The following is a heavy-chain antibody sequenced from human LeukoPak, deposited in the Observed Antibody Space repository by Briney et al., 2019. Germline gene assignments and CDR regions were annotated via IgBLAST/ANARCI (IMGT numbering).Heavy chain of an antibody. CDR2: IYYSGST. CDR3: ARLVEGAFDI. J-gene: IGHJ3*02. V-gene: IGHV4-59*08. CDR1: GGSISSYY. Sequence: PSETLSLTCTVSGGSISSYYWSWIRPPPGKGLEWIGYIYYSGSTNYNPSLKSRVTISVDTSKNQFSLKLSSVTAADTAVYYCARLVEGAFDIWGQGTMVTVSS. D-gene: IGHD2-15*01.